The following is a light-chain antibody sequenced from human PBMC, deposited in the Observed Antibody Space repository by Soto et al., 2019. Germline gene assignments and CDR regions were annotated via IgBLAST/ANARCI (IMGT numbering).Light chain of an antibody. J-gene: IGKJ1*01. CDR1: QSVSRTY. Sequence: ENVLTQSPGTLSLPPGERATLSCRASQSVSRTYLAWYQQKPVQAPRLLIYATSSRATGLPDRFTGSGSGTDFTLTISRLEPEDFAVYYCQQYGRSGTFGQGPKLDI. CDR3: QQYGRSGT. CDR2: ATS. V-gene: IGKV3-20*01.